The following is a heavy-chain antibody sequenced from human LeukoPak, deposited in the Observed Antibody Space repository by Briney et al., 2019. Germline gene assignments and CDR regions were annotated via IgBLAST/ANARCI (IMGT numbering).Heavy chain of an antibody. J-gene: IGHJ4*02. Sequence: GESLKISCKGSGYTFTNYWIGWVRQVPGKGLEWMGIIYPSDSDTRYSPSFQGQVTISADKSISTAYLQWGSLKASDTAMYYCARHGIDGIAARQPLDYWGQGTLVTVSS. CDR3: ARHGIDGIAARQPLDY. V-gene: IGHV5-51*01. CDR1: GYTFTNYW. D-gene: IGHD6-6*01. CDR2: IYPSDSDT.